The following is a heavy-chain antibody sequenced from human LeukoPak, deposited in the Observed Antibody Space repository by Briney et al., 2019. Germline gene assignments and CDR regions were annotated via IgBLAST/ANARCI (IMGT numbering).Heavy chain of an antibody. CDR3: AREYDFWSGPFDY. D-gene: IGHD3-3*01. CDR2: IIPIFGTA. V-gene: IGHV1-69*05. J-gene: IGHJ4*02. Sequence: GASVKVSCKASGGTFSSYAISWVRQAPGQGLEWMGGIIPIFGTANYAQKFQGRVTITTDESTSTAYMELSSLRSEDTAVYYCAREYDFWSGPFDYWGQGTLVTVSS. CDR1: GGTFSSYA.